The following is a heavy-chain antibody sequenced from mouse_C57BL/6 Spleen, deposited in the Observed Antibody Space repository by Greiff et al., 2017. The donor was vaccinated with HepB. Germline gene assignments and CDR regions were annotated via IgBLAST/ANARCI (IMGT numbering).Heavy chain of an antibody. V-gene: IGHV1-69*01. CDR2: IDPSDSYT. CDR3: ARLIYGSSSFDY. CDR1: GYTFTSYW. D-gene: IGHD1-1*01. Sequence: QVQLQQPGAELVMPGASVKLSCKASGYTFTSYWMHWVKQRPGQGLEWIGEIDPSDSYTNYNQKFKGKSTLTVDKSSSTAYMQISSLTSEDSAVYYCARLIYGSSSFDYWGQGTTLTVSS. J-gene: IGHJ2*01.